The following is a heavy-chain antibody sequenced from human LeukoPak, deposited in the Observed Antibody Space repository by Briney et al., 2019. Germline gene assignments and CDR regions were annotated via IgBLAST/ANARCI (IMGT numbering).Heavy chain of an antibody. CDR2: INPSGGST. CDR1: VYTFTSYY. CDR3: ARDSIMVRGVMSGWFDP. Sequence: ASLKLSCTASVYTFTSYYMHWVRHAPGQGLERMGLINPSGGSTSYAQKFHGRVTMNRDTSTSTVYMELSSLRSEDTAVYYCARDSIMVRGVMSGWFDPWGQGTLVTVSS. J-gene: IGHJ5*02. V-gene: IGHV1-46*01. D-gene: IGHD3-10*01.